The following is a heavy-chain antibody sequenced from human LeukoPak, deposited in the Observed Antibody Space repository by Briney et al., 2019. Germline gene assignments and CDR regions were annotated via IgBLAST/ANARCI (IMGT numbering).Heavy chain of an antibody. D-gene: IGHD2-2*01. CDR2: INHSGST. J-gene: IGHJ3*02. Sequence: KPSETLSLTCAVYGGSFSGYYWSWIRQPPGKGLEWIGEINHSGSTNYNPSLKSRVTISVDTSKNQFSLKLSSVTAADTAVYYCARHLPIAVVPAAINAFDIWGQGTMVTVSS. CDR3: ARHLPIAVVPAAINAFDI. CDR1: GGSFSGYY. V-gene: IGHV4-34*01.